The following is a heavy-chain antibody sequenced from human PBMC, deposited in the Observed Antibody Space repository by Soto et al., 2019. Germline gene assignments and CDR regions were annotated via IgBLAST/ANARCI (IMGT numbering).Heavy chain of an antibody. CDR3: ARSGSYYGTLGS. D-gene: IGHD1-26*01. CDR1: GGSISSFY. CDR2: MFSSGTT. J-gene: IGHJ4*02. V-gene: IGHV4-59*01. Sequence: SETLSLTCTVYGGSISSFYWTWIRQSPGKGLEWIGYMFSSGTTNYNPSIKSRVTMSVDTSKNQFSLKLTSVTAADTAVYYCARSGSYYGTLGSWVPGTLVTVSS.